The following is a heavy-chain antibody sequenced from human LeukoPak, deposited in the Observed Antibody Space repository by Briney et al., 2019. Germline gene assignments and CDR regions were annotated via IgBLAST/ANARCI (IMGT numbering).Heavy chain of an antibody. CDR1: GFTFSSYA. CDR2: ISINGGST. J-gene: IGHJ3*02. Sequence: GGSLRLSCSASGFTFSSYAMHWVRQAPGKGLEYVSGISINGGSTYYADSVKGRFSISRDNPKNTLYLQMSSLRPEDTAVYYCASMTTVTLDDAFDIWGQGTMVTVSS. D-gene: IGHD4-17*01. V-gene: IGHV3-64D*06. CDR3: ASMTTVTLDDAFDI.